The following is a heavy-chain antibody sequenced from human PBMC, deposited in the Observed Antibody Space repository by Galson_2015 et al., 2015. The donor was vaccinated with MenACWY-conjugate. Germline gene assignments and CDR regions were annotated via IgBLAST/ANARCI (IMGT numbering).Heavy chain of an antibody. J-gene: IGHJ4*02. Sequence: SLRLSCAASGFTFSDYWMHWVRQAPGKGLVWVARIKTDGTCANYADSVQGRSIISRDNAKNTLDLQISSLGAEDTAVYFCIRDNHRWSFDYWGQGTLVTVSS. V-gene: IGHV3-74*01. CDR3: IRDNHRWSFDY. D-gene: IGHD1-14*01. CDR1: GFTFSDYW. CDR2: IKTDGTCA.